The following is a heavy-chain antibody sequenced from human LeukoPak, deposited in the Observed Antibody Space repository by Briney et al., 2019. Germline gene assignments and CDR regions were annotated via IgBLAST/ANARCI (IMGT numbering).Heavy chain of an antibody. CDR2: ISGNGRTI. CDR3: ARLFRDAVVLPADY. V-gene: IGHV3-48*03. D-gene: IGHD2-2*01. J-gene: IGHJ4*02. CDR1: GFTFSNFE. Sequence: GGSLRLSCAASGFTFSNFEFNCVRQAPGKGLEWVSYISGNGRTIYYADSVKGRFNISRDNAKNSLYLQMNNLRAEDTAVYYCARLFRDAVVLPADYWGQGTLVTVSS.